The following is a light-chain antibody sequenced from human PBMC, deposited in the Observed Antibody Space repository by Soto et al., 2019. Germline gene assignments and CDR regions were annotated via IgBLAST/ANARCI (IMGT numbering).Light chain of an antibody. J-gene: IGKJ1*01. CDR1: QGIAKS. Sequence: DIQMTQSPSSLSASVGDRVTITCRASQGIAKSLAWYQQKPGEAPKLLIYSASTLQSGVPSRFSGSGSGTDFTLTISSLQPEDVATYYCQKYNSAPWTFGQGTKVEIK. V-gene: IGKV1-27*01. CDR2: SAS. CDR3: QKYNSAPWT.